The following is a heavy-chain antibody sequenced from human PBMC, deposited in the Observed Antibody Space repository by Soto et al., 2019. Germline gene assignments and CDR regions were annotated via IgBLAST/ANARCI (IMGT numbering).Heavy chain of an antibody. CDR3: ARFRYSYGSDY. CDR2: ISSSGSAI. CDR1: GFTFSSYE. V-gene: IGHV3-48*03. J-gene: IGHJ4*02. D-gene: IGHD5-18*01. Sequence: EVQLVESGGGLVQPGGSLRLSCAASGFTFSSYEMTWVRQAPGKGLEWVSYISSSGSAIYYADSVKGRFTISRDNAKNSLYLQMNSLRAEDTAIYYCARFRYSYGSDYWGQGTLVTVSS.